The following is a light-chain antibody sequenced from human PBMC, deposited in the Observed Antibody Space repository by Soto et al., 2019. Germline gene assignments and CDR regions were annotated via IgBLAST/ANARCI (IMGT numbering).Light chain of an antibody. V-gene: IGLV2-23*01. J-gene: IGLJ1*01. CDR2: EAS. CDR1: SSDVGSHNL. Sequence: TISYTGTSSDVGSHNLVSWYQQFPGKAPKLIIFEASKRPSGVSNRFSGSKSGSTASLTISGLQAEDEADYYCCSNAAGSTYVFGSGTKVTVL. CDR3: CSNAAGSTYV.